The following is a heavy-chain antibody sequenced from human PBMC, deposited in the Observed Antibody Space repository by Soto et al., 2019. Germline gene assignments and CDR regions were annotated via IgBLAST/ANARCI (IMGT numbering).Heavy chain of an antibody. CDR1: GGSFSGYY. CDR2: INHSGST. V-gene: IGHV4-34*01. D-gene: IGHD3-10*01. J-gene: IGHJ4*02. CDR3: ARVRGITMVRIHHFDY. Sequence: PSETLSLTCAVYGGSFSGYYWSWIRQPPGKGLEWIGEINHSGSTNYNPSLKSRVTISVDTSKNQFSLKLSSVTAADTAVYYCARVRGITMVRIHHFDYWGQGTLVTVSS.